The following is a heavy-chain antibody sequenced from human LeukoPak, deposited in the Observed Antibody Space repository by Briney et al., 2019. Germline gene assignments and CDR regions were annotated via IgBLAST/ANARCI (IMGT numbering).Heavy chain of an antibody. CDR1: GFTFSSNY. D-gene: IGHD3-10*01. V-gene: IGHV3-53*01. J-gene: IGHJ6*03. CDR3: ASGSGSYRTPYYYMDV. CDR2: IYSGGST. Sequence: GGSLRLSCAASGFTFSSNYMSWVRQAPRKGLEWVSVIYSGGSTYYADSVKGRFTISRDNSKNTLYLQMNSLRAEDTAVYYCASGSGSYRTPYYYMDVWGTGTTVTVSS.